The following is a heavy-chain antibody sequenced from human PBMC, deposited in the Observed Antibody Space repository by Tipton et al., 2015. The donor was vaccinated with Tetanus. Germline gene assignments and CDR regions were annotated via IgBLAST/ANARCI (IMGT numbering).Heavy chain of an antibody. CDR3: ATARNKVSITRLQY. D-gene: IGHD3-10*01. J-gene: IGHJ4*02. CDR2: VSSSGSII. CDR1: GFKFGDFY. Sequence: GSLRLSCAASGFKFGDFYMSWIRQAPGKGLERLAHVSSSGSIIHYADSVKDRFTVSRDNSRNTLYLQLNSLRVEDTAVYYCATARNKVSITRLQYWGPGTLVTVSS. V-gene: IGHV3-11*01.